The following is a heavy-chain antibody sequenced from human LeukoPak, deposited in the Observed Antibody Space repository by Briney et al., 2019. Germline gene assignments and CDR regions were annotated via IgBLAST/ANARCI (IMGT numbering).Heavy chain of an antibody. D-gene: IGHD3-10*01. CDR3: AKDLYGSGSYYRGGGFDY. J-gene: IGHJ4*02. CDR1: GFTFSSYG. Sequence: GGSLRLSCAASGFTFSSYGMHWVRQAPGKGLEWVAVISYDGSNKYYADSVKGRFTISRDNSKNTLYLQMNSLRAEDTAVYYCAKDLYGSGSYYRGGGFDYWGQGTLVTVSS. CDR2: ISYDGSNK. V-gene: IGHV3-30*18.